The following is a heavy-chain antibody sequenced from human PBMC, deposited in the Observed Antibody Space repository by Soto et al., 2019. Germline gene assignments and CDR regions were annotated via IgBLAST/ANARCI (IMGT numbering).Heavy chain of an antibody. Sequence: EVQLVESGGGLVKPGGSLRLSCAASGFTFSSYSMNWVRQAPGKGLDWVSSISSSSNSIYYTDSVKGRFTISRDNTKNSLYLQMNSLRAEDTAVYYCARPQIAAGGRNYYGMDVWGQGTTVTVSS. J-gene: IGHJ6*02. CDR2: ISSSSNSI. V-gene: IGHV3-21*01. CDR3: ARPQIAAGGRNYYGMDV. CDR1: GFTFSSYS. D-gene: IGHD6-13*01.